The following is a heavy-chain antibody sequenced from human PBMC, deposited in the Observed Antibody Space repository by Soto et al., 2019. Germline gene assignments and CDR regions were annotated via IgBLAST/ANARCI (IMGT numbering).Heavy chain of an antibody. CDR2: IYYSGST. D-gene: IGHD2-15*01. CDR3: ARHGDSTVVTDFDF. Sequence: SETLSLTCTVSGGSIISGSYFWGWIRQPPGKGLEWIGNIYYSGSTYYNPSLKSRVTISVGTSKNQFSLKLSSVTAADTAVYYCARHGDSTVVTDFDFWGQGTLVTVSS. CDR1: GGSIISGSYF. J-gene: IGHJ4*02. V-gene: IGHV4-39*01.